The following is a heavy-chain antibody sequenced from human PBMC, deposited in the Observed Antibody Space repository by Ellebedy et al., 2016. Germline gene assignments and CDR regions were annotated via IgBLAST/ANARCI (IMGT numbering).Heavy chain of an antibody. V-gene: IGHV3-23*01. Sequence: GESLKISXAASGFTFGKYVMHWVRQAPGKGLEWVATISSGGGVTYYPASFQGRFFISRDNSENTLSLQMDSLGVEDTAIYYCAKVQGTLELYPADHWGPGTLVTVSS. J-gene: IGHJ4*02. CDR1: GFTFGKYV. CDR2: ISSGGGVT. CDR3: AKVQGTLELYPADH. D-gene: IGHD2-8*02.